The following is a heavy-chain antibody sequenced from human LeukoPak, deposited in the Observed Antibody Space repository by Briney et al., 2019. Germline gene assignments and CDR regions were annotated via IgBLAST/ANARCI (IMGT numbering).Heavy chain of an antibody. V-gene: IGHV3-30*02. J-gene: IGHJ6*02. CDR2: IRYDGSNK. CDR3: AREGHVNTMVRGVPGTDGMDV. Sequence: GGSLRLSCAASGFTFSSYGMHWVRQAPGKGLEWVTFIRYDGSNKYCTDSVKARFTISRDNSKNTLYLQMNSLRAEDTAVYYCAREGHVNTMVRGVPGTDGMDVWGQGTTVTVSS. CDR1: GFTFSSYG. D-gene: IGHD3-10*01.